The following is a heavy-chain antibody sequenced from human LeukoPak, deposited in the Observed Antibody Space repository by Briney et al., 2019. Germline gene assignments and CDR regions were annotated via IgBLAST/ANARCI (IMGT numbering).Heavy chain of an antibody. Sequence: ASVKVSCKASGYTFTGYYMHWVRQAPGQGLEWMGWINPNSGGTNYAQKFQGRVTMTRDTSISTAYMELSRLRPDDTAVYSCARDTAMGNFDYWGQGTLVTVSS. CDR2: INPNSGGT. J-gene: IGHJ4*02. V-gene: IGHV1-2*02. CDR1: GYTFTGYY. CDR3: ARDTAMGNFDY. D-gene: IGHD5-18*01.